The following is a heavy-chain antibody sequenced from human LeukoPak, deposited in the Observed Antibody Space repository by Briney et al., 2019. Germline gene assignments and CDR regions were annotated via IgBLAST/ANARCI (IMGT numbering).Heavy chain of an antibody. V-gene: IGHV3-21*01. J-gene: IGHJ6*03. Sequence: SGGSLRLSCAVSGFTFSAYSMNWVRQAPGKGLEWVSSIGTSSIYIYYADSIKGRFTISRDNAKNSLYLQMNRLRAEDTALYYCAKDRCSNGIGCLYYYMDVWGKGTMVTISS. CDR2: IGTSSIYI. CDR1: GFTFSAYS. D-gene: IGHD2-8*01. CDR3: AKDRCSNGIGCLYYYMDV.